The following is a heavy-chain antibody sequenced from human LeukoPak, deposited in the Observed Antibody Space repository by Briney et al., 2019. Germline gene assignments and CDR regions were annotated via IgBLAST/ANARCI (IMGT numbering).Heavy chain of an antibody. CDR2: ISSSGSTI. Sequence: GGSLRLSCAASGFTFSDYYMSWTRQAPGKGLEWVSYISSSGSTIYYADSVKGRFTISRDNAKNSLYLQMNSLRAEDTAVYYCARVSTVTPDYYYYGMDVWGQGTTVTVSS. CDR1: GFTFSDYY. CDR3: ARVSTVTPDYYYYGMDV. V-gene: IGHV3-11*01. D-gene: IGHD4-17*01. J-gene: IGHJ6*02.